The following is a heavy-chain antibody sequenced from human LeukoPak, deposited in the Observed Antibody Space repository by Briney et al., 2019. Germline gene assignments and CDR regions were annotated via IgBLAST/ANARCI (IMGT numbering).Heavy chain of an antibody. CDR2: ILYDGITK. CDR1: GFTFSSYA. J-gene: IGHJ6*03. CDR3: ARDISGWYEDYYMDV. Sequence: GGSLRLSCAASGFTFSSYAMQWVRQAPGKGGEWVAVILYDGITKYYAASVQGRFPISRDNSKNTLYLQMNSLRAEDTAVYYCARDISGWYEDYYMDVWGKGTTVTVSS. V-gene: IGHV3-30*04. D-gene: IGHD6-19*01.